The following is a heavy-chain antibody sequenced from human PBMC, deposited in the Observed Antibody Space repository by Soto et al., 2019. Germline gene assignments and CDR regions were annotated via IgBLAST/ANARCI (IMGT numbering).Heavy chain of an antibody. V-gene: IGHV4-4*07. Sequence: SETLYLTCTVSGGSISSYYWSWIRQPAGKGLEWIGHIYTSGSTNYNPSLKSRVTMSVDTSKNQFSLKLSSVTAADTAVYYCARDQITGDYFDYWGQGTLVTVSS. CDR1: GGSISSYY. D-gene: IGHD1-20*01. CDR2: IYTSGST. J-gene: IGHJ4*02. CDR3: ARDQITGDYFDY.